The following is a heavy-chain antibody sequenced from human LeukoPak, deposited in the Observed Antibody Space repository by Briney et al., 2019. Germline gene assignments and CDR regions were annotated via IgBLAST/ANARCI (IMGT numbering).Heavy chain of an antibody. Sequence: PSETLSLTCAVSGDSITNSRHSWGWIRQPPGKGLEWIATIYYSGSTYYNPSLQSRVTISVDTSKNQSSLRLSSVTAADTAVYYCARRTLTFGGGGFDYWGQGTLVTVSS. CDR1: GDSITNSRHS. D-gene: IGHD3-16*01. CDR3: ARRTLTFGGGGFDY. CDR2: IYYSGST. V-gene: IGHV4-39*07. J-gene: IGHJ4*02.